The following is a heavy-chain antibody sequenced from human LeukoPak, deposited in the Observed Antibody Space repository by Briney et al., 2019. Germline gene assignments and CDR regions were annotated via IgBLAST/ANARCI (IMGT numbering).Heavy chain of an antibody. J-gene: IGHJ4*02. CDR1: GYTFTSYA. V-gene: IGHV7-4-1*02. CDR3: ARISLEQWVVSYFDY. Sequence: ASVKVSCKASGYTFTSYAMNWVRQAPGQGLEWMGWINTNTGNPTYAPGFTGRFVFSLDTSVSTAYLQISSLKAEDTAVYYCARISLEQWVVSYFDYWGQGTLVNVSS. CDR2: INTNTGNP. D-gene: IGHD6-19*01.